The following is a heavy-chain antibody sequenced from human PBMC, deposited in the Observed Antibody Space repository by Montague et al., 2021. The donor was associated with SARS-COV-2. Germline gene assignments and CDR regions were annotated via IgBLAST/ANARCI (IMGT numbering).Heavy chain of an antibody. CDR1: GGSISRSSYY. V-gene: IGHV4-39*01. D-gene: IGHD3-3*01. CDR2: IYYSGST. Sequence: SETLSLTCTVSGGSISRSSYYWGWIRHPPGKGLEWIGNIYYSGSTYYNPSLKSRVTISVDTSKNQFSLKLSSVTAADTAVYYCARKASRGITIFGVVTASYYFDYWGQGTLVTVSS. J-gene: IGHJ4*02. CDR3: ARKASRGITIFGVVTASYYFDY.